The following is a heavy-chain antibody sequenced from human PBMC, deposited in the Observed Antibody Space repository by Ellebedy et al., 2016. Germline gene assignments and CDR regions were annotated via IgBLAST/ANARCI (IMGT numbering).Heavy chain of an antibody. Sequence: KVSCXGSGYSFTSYWIGWVRQMPGKGLEWMGIIYPGDSDTSYSPSFQGQVTISADKSISTAYLQWSSLKASDTAMYYCARLDGTVTTTGFGYYYGMDVWGQGTTVTVSS. V-gene: IGHV5-51*01. D-gene: IGHD4-17*01. CDR3: ARLDGTVTTTGFGYYYGMDV. CDR2: IYPGDSDT. J-gene: IGHJ6*02. CDR1: GYSFTSYW.